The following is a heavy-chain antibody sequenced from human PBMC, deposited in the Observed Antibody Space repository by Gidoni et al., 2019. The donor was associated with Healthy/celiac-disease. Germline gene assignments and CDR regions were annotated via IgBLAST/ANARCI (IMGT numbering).Heavy chain of an antibody. V-gene: IGHV1-69*09. D-gene: IGHD3-9*01. CDR2: IIPILGIA. Sequence: QVQLVQSGAEVKKPGSSVKVSCKASGGTFSSYAISWVRQAPGQGLEWMGRIIPILGIANYAQKFQGRVTITADKSTSTAYMELSSLRSEDTAVYYCASRLRYFDWLSRPTYYYYGMDVWGQGTTVTVSS. CDR1: GGTFSSYA. J-gene: IGHJ6*02. CDR3: ASRLRYFDWLSRPTYYYYGMDV.